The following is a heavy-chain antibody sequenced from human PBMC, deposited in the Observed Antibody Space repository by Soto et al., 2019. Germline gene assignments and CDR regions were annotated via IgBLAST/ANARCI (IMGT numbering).Heavy chain of an antibody. CDR1: GFTFSSYA. J-gene: IGHJ4*02. D-gene: IGHD2-15*01. Sequence: DVQLLESGGGLVQPEGSLRLSCAASGFTFSSYAMGWVRQGPGKGLEGVAVVSIGGSTHYADFVRGRFTISRDNSKNTLSLQMNSLTAEDTAVYFCAKRRGAGGHFDYWGQGALVTVSS. CDR2: VSIGGST. V-gene: IGHV3-23*01. CDR3: AKRRGAGGHFDY.